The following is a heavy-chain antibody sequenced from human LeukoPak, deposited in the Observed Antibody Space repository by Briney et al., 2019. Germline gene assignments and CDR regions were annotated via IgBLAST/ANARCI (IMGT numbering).Heavy chain of an antibody. CDR3: AKDRRSIGWLDWFDP. Sequence: GGSLRLSCAASGFAFSSYGMHWVRQAPGKGLEWVAVISYDGSNKYYADSVKGRFTISRDNSKNTLYLQMNSLRAEDTAVYYCAKDRRSIGWLDWFDPWGQGTLVTVSS. J-gene: IGHJ5*02. CDR2: ISYDGSNK. D-gene: IGHD6-19*01. V-gene: IGHV3-30*18. CDR1: GFAFSSYG.